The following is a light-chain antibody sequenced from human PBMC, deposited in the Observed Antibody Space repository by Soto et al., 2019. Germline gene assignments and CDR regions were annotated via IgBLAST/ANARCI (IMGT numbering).Light chain of an antibody. CDR1: QSISSW. V-gene: IGKV1-5*03. CDR3: QQYNSYPWT. CDR2: TAS. Sequence: DIQMTQSPSTLSASVGDRVTITCRASQSISSWLAWYQQKPGKAPKFLIHTASSLESGVQSRFSGSGSGTEFTLTISSLQPDDFATYYCQQYNSYPWTFGQGTKVEIK. J-gene: IGKJ1*01.